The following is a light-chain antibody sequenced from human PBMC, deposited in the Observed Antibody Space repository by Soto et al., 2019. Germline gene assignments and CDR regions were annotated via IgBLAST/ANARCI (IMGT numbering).Light chain of an antibody. Sequence: QSALTQPPSASGSPGQSVTISCTGTSSDVGGYNYVSWYQQHPGKAPKLMIYEVIKRPSGVPDRFSGSKSGNTASLTVSGLHAEDDSDYYCSSYAGSNVVFGGGTKLTVL. CDR3: SSYAGSNVV. CDR1: SSDVGGYNY. V-gene: IGLV2-8*01. J-gene: IGLJ2*01. CDR2: EVI.